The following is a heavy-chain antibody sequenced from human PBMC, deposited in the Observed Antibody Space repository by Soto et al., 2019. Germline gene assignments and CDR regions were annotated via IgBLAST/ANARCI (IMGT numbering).Heavy chain of an antibody. CDR3: TGDPY. Sequence: QVQLVQSGAEVKKPGSSVKVSCKASEGTFSSYVISWVRQAPGQGLEWMGGIIPIFASLNYAQKFPGRVTMTADEATSTAYMELRSLKSVDTAVYHCTGDPYWGPGTLGTVSS. CDR1: EGTFSSYV. CDR2: IIPIFASL. V-gene: IGHV1-69*01. J-gene: IGHJ4*01.